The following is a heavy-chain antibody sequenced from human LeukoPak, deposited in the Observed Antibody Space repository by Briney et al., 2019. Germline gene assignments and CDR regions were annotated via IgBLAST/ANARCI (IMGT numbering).Heavy chain of an antibody. J-gene: IGHJ4*02. D-gene: IGHD1-26*01. CDR1: GFTFTSSA. V-gene: IGHV1-58*01. CDR3: ARDVSGSYSY. CDR2: IVVGSGNT. Sequence: ASVKVSCKASGFTFTSSAVQWERQARGQRLEWIGWIVVGSGNTNYAQKFQGRVTITRDTSASTAYMELSSLRSEDTAVYYCARDVSGSYSYWGQGTLVTVSS.